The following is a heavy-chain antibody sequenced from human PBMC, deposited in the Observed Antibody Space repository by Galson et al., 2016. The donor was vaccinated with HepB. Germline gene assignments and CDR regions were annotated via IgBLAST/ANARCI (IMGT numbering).Heavy chain of an antibody. CDR3: ARDRGTWDGSGELIDI. J-gene: IGHJ3*02. CDR2: TYYRSKWYN. Sequence: CAISGDSVSSNGAAWNWIRQSPLRGLEWLGRTYYRSKWYNKYAVSVQGRITINPDTSKNQFSLQLNSVTPEDTAVYYCARDRGTWDGSGELIDIWGQGTMVTVSS. D-gene: IGHD3-10*01. V-gene: IGHV6-1*01. CDR1: GDSVSSNGAA.